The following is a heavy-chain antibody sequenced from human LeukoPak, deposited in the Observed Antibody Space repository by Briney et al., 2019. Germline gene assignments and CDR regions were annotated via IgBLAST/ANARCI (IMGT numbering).Heavy chain of an antibody. V-gene: IGHV4-59*08. D-gene: IGHD2-15*01. CDR1: GGSISSYY. CDR2: IYYSGST. J-gene: IGHJ4*02. Sequence: SETLSLTCTVCGGSISSYYWSWIRQPPGKGLEWIGYIYYSGSTNYNPSLKSRVTISVDTSKNQFSLKLSSVTAADTAVYYCARQNLDCSGGSCYGKYYFDYWGQGTLVTVSS. CDR3: ARQNLDCSGGSCYGKYYFDY.